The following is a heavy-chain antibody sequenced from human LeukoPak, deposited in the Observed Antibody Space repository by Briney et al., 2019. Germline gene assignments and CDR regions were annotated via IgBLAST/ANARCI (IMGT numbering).Heavy chain of an antibody. V-gene: IGHV1-46*01. J-gene: IGHJ3*02. CDR1: GYTFTSYY. Sequence: GASVKVSCKASGYTFTSYYMHWVRQAPGQGLEWMGIINPSGGSTSYAQKFQGRVTMTRDTSTSTVYMELSSLRSEDTAVYYCAREGSVWELKHAFDIWGQGTMVSVSS. CDR3: AREGSVWELKHAFDI. CDR2: INPSGGST. D-gene: IGHD3-10*01.